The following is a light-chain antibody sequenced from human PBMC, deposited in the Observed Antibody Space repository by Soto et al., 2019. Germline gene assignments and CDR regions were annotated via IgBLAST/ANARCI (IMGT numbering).Light chain of an antibody. CDR3: NSYTSMNTNV. J-gene: IGLJ1*01. Sequence: QSALTQPASVSGSPGQSFTISCTRSTTDVGAYNYVFWYQQYPGQAPYLLIYEASCRPSGFSHRFSGSKSVNTASLTISGLQAEDEAHYYCNSYTSMNTNVFGTGTKFTVL. V-gene: IGLV2-14*01. CDR1: TTDVGAYNY. CDR2: EAS.